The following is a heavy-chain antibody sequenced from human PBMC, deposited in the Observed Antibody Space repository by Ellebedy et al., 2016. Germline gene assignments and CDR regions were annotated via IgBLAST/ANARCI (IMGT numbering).Heavy chain of an antibody. Sequence: GESLKISCKGSGYSFTTYWIGWVRQMPGKGLEWMGVIYPHDPDTRYAQSFQDQVSISVDKSTGTAYLQWRSLKASDTAIYYCATLLDDLGAFWGQGTRVTVSS. CDR2: IYPHDPDT. CDR3: ATLLDDLGAF. V-gene: IGHV5-51*01. CDR1: GYSFTTYW. D-gene: IGHD3-16*01. J-gene: IGHJ4*02.